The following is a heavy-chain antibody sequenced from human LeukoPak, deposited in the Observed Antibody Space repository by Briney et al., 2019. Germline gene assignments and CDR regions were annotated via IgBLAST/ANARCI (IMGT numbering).Heavy chain of an antibody. J-gene: IGHJ4*02. CDR3: ARLADCSSSSCRSFDY. D-gene: IGHD2-2*01. Sequence: GGSLRLSCAASGFTFSSYSMNWVRQAPGKGPEWVSYISSSGSTIYYADSVKGRFTISRDNAKNSLYLQMNSLRDEDTAVYYCARLADCSSSSCRSFDYWGQGTLVTVSS. CDR1: GFTFSSYS. CDR2: ISSSGSTI. V-gene: IGHV3-48*02.